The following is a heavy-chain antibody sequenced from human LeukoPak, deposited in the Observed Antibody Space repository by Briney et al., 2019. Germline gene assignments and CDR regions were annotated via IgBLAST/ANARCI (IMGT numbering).Heavy chain of an antibody. Sequence: GGSLRLSCAASGFTFSSYEMNWIRQAPGKGLEWISYIGSSGITIYYADSVKGRFTISRANAKNSLYLQMDSLRDEDTAVYYCARSYDAPYYYYGMDVWGQGTTVTVSS. D-gene: IGHD3-3*01. CDR3: ARSYDAPYYYYGMDV. V-gene: IGHV3-48*03. CDR1: GFTFSSYE. CDR2: IGSSGITI. J-gene: IGHJ6*02.